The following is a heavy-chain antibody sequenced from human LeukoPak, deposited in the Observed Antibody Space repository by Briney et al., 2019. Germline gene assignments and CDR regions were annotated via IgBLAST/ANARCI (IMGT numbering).Heavy chain of an antibody. Sequence: PSETLSLTCSVSGDSISSYFWTWIRQPAGKGLEWIGRIYSSGSTNYNPSLKSRVTISVDTSKNQFSLKLSSVTAADTAVYYCARDQSGYYDSSGKKLYYFGYWGQGTLVTVSS. D-gene: IGHD3-22*01. J-gene: IGHJ4*02. CDR2: IYSSGST. CDR1: GDSISSYF. CDR3: ARDQSGYYDSSGKKLYYFGY. V-gene: IGHV4-4*07.